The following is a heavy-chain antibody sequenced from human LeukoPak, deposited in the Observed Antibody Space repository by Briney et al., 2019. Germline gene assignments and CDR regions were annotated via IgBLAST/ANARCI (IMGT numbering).Heavy chain of an antibody. CDR1: GFTFSSNW. J-gene: IGHJ4*02. Sequence: GGSLRLSCVASGFTFSSNWMHWVRQAPGKGLVWVSRINSDGGSTAYADSVKGRFTISRDNAKNTLYLQMNSLRAEDTAVYYCARVLVGANPKYYWGQGTLVTVSS. V-gene: IGHV3-74*01. CDR3: ARVLVGANPKYY. CDR2: INSDGGST. D-gene: IGHD4/OR15-4a*01.